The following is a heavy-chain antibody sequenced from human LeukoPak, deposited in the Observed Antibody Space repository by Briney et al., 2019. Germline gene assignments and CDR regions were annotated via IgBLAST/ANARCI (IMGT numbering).Heavy chain of an antibody. CDR3: ARSYYDYVWGSYRHFYFDY. V-gene: IGHV4-4*07. CDR1: AGSISSYY. Sequence: SETLSLTCTVSAGSISSYYWSWIRQPAGKGLEWIGRIYTSGSTNYNPSLKSRVTMSVDTSKNQFSLKLSSVTAADTAVYYCARSYYDYVWGSYRHFYFDYWGQGTLVTVSS. D-gene: IGHD3-16*02. J-gene: IGHJ4*02. CDR2: IYTSGST.